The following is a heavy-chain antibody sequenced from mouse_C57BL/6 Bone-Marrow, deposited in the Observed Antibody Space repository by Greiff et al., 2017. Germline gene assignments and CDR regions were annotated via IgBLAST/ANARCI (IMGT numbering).Heavy chain of an antibody. CDR3: ARLRGLRVFAY. V-gene: IGHV1-50*01. CDR2: LDPSDSYT. D-gene: IGHD3-1*01. J-gene: IGHJ3*01. Sequence: VQLQQPGAELVKPGASVKLSCKASGYTFTSYWMQWVKQRTGQGLEWIGELDPSDSYTNYNQKFKGKATLTVDTSSSTAYMQLSILTSEASAVYYGARLRGLRVFAYWGQGTLVTVSA. CDR1: GYTFTSYW.